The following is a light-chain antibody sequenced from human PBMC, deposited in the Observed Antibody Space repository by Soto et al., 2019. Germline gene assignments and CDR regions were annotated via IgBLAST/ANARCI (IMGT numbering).Light chain of an antibody. CDR1: QSVTIGY. CDR3: QQYGTSPWT. CDR2: GAR. J-gene: IGKJ1*01. V-gene: IGKV3-20*01. Sequence: VLTQSPGTLSLSPGERATLSCRASQSVTIGYLAWVQQKPGQAPRLLIYGARTRATGGPDRVSARGSGTDVSLTISRLEPEDVAVDYCQQYGTSPWTFGQGTKVDIK.